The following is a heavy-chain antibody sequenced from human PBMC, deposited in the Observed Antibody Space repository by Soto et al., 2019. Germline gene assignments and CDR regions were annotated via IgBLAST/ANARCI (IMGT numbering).Heavy chain of an antibody. Sequence: PSETLSLTCTVSGGSISGYYWSWIRQPPGKGLEWIGYIHYSGGTYYNPSLQSRVTISADTSMNEFSLRLSSVTAADTAVYYCARLNGYCVSTGCHGYYGMDVWGQGTTVTVSS. J-gene: IGHJ6*02. CDR3: ARLNGYCVSTGCHGYYGMDV. CDR1: GGSISGYY. D-gene: IGHD2-2*03. V-gene: IGHV4-59*08. CDR2: IHYSGGT.